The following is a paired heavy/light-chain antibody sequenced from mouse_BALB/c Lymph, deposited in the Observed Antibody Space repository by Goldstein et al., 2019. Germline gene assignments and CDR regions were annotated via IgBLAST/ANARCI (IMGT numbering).Heavy chain of an antibody. D-gene: IGHD3-1*01. J-gene: IGHJ1*01. CDR3: ARGRATYWYFDV. CDR1: GYSITSDYA. Sequence: DVQLQESGPGLVKPSQSLSLTCTVTGYSITSDYAWNWIRQFPGNKLEWMGYISYSGSTSYNPSLKSRISITRDTSKNQFFLQLNSVTTEDTATYYCARGRATYWYFDVWGAGTTVTVSS. CDR2: ISYSGST. V-gene: IGHV3-2*02.
Light chain of an antibody. CDR3: QQSNSWPFT. CDR2: YAS. J-gene: IGKJ4*01. Sequence: DILLTQSPAILSVSPGERVSFSCRASQSIGTSIHWYQQRTNGSPRLLIKYASESISGIPSRFSGSGSGTDFTLSINSVESEDIADYYCQQSNSWPFTFGSGTKLEIK. V-gene: IGKV5-48*01. CDR1: QSIGTS.